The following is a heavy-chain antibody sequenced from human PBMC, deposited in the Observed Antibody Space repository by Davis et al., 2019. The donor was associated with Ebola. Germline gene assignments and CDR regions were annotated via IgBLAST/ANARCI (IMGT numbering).Heavy chain of an antibody. CDR2: IYYSGST. CDR3: ARRYYYDSSGYQT. V-gene: IGHV4-39*01. Sequence: TFSSYWMSWVRQPPGKGLEWIGSIYYSGSTYYNPSLKSRVTISVDTSKNQFSLKLSSVTAADTAVYYCARRYYYDSSGYQTWGQGTLVTVSS. J-gene: IGHJ5*02. CDR1: TFSSYW. D-gene: IGHD3-22*01.